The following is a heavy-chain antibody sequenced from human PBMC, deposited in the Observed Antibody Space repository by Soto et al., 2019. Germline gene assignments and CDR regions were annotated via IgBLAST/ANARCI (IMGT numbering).Heavy chain of an antibody. Sequence: EVQLLESGGGLVQPGGSLRLSCAASGFTFSSYAMSWVRQAPGKGLEWVSAISGSGGTTYYADSVKGLFTFSRDNSKNPLYLQMNSLRAEDTAVYYCAKTANGWFSAFDIWGQGTMVTVSS. D-gene: IGHD6-19*01. CDR3: AKTANGWFSAFDI. CDR1: GFTFSSYA. J-gene: IGHJ3*02. V-gene: IGHV3-23*01. CDR2: ISGSGGTT.